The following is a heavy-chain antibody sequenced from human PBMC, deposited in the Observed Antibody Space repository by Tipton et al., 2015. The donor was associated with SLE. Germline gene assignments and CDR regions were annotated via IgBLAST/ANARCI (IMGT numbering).Heavy chain of an antibody. CDR1: GGSISGYY. CDR3: ASLTRGDYFDY. Sequence: TLSLTCTVSGGSISGYYWSWIRQPPGKGLEWIGYMHYSGSTNYNPSLKSRVTISVDTSKNQFSLKLSSVTAADTAVYYCASLTRGDYFDYWGQGTLVTVSS. V-gene: IGHV4-59*08. CDR2: MHYSGST. J-gene: IGHJ4*02. D-gene: IGHD7-27*01.